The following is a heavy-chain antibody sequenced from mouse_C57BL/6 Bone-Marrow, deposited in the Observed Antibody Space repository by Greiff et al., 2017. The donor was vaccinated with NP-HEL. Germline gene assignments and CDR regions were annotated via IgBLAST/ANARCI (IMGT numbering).Heavy chain of an antibody. CDR3: ARHEDYNGSRHYYSMDY. Sequence: EVHLVESGGGLVQPGGSLKLSCAASGFTFSDYYMYWVRQTPEKRLEWVAYISNGGGSTYYPDTVKGRFTISRDHAKNTLYLQMSRLKSEDTAMYYCARHEDYNGSRHYYSMDYWGQGTSVTVSS. V-gene: IGHV5-12*01. CDR2: ISNGGGST. D-gene: IGHD1-1*01. J-gene: IGHJ4*01. CDR1: GFTFSDYY.